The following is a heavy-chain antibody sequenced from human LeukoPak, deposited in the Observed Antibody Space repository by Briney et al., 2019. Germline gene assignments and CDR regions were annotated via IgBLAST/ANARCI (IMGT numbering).Heavy chain of an antibody. Sequence: GGSLRLSCAASGFTFSDYGIHWVRQAPGKGLEWVAFIRDDGSNKYYADSVKGRFTISRDNAKNSLYLQMNSLRAEDTAVYYCARANDNYYYYYMDVWGKGTTVTIS. CDR2: IRDDGSNK. CDR1: GFTFSDYG. D-gene: IGHD3-9*01. CDR3: ARANDNYYYYYMDV. J-gene: IGHJ6*03. V-gene: IGHV3-30*02.